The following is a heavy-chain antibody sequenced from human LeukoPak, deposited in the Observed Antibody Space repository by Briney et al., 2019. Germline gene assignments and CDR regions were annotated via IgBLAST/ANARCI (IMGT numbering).Heavy chain of an antibody. CDR1: GFTFSRSD. J-gene: IGHJ4*02. CDR3: ASSGSYRFDY. CDR2: ITASGTAM. D-gene: IGHD1-26*01. Sequence: GGSLRLSCSASGFTFSRSDMIWVRQAPGKGLEWVSHITASGTAMFYADSVKGRFTISRDNAKNSLYLQMNSLRDEDTAVYYCASSGSYRFDYWGQGTLVTVSS. V-gene: IGHV3-48*02.